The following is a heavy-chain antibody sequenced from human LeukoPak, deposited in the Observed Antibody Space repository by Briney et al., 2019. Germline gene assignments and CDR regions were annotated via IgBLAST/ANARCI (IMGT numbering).Heavy chain of an antibody. J-gene: IGHJ3*01. CDR1: GFTFSNYG. D-gene: IGHD6-13*01. V-gene: IGHV3-33*01. CDR3: ARDLSSSWSPGV. Sequence: GGSLRLSCITSGFTFSNYGFHWVRQAPGKGLEWTAAIWYDGSNQYYPDSVKGRFTISRDNSKNTIYLQMNSLRIEDTAMYYCARDLSSSWSPGVWGQGTMVSVSS. CDR2: IWYDGSNQ.